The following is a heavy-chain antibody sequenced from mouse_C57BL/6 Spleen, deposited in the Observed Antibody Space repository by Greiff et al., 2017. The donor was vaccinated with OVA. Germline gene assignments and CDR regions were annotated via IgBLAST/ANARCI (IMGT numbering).Heavy chain of an antibody. J-gene: IGHJ4*01. V-gene: IGHV5-17*01. CDR2: ISSGSSNI. CDR1: GFTFSDYG. Sequence: EVQLVESGGGLVKPGGSLKLSCAASGFTFSDYGMHWVRQAPEKGLEWVAYISSGSSNIYYADTVKGRFTISRDNAKNTLFLQMTSLRSEDTAMYYCAIYYGNFAMDYWGQGTSVTVSS. D-gene: IGHD2-1*01. CDR3: AIYYGNFAMDY.